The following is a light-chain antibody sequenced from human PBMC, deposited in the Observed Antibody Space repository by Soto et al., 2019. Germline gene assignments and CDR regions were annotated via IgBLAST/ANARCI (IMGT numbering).Light chain of an antibody. J-gene: IGLJ2*01. CDR2: LNSDGSH. CDR1: SGHSSYA. V-gene: IGLV4-69*01. Sequence: QSVLTQSPSASASLGASVKLTCTLSSGHSSYAIAWHQQQPEKGPRYLMKLNSDGSHSKGDGIPDRFSGSSSGAERYPTISTLQSEDEADYYCQTWGSGPVIFGGGTKLTVL. CDR3: QTWGSGPVI.